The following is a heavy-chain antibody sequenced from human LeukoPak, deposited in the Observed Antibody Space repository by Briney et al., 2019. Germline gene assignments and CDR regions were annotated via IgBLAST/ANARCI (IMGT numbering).Heavy chain of an antibody. CDR3: ARGPQWRGDYYYMDV. D-gene: IGHD6-19*01. J-gene: IGHJ6*03. CDR2: MNPNSGNK. V-gene: IGHV1-8*01. CDR1: GSSFTNFD. Sequence: ASVKLSCKASGSSFTNFDINWVRQATGQGLEWMGWMNPNSGNKGYAQKFQGRVTMTMNTSITTAYMELSSLRSEDTAVYYCARGPQWRGDYYYMDVWGRGTTVTVSS.